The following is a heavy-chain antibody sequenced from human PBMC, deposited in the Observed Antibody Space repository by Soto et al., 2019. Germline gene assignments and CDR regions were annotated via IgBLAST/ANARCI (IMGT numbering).Heavy chain of an antibody. V-gene: IGHV3-23*01. J-gene: IGHJ6*02. D-gene: IGHD2-21*01. CDR2: IGTSGSPT. CDR1: GFTFRNYA. Sequence: DVQLLESGGDLVQPGGSLRLSCIASGFTFRNYAMAWVRQAPGEDLEWVSAIGTSGSPTLYADSVKSRFSISRDDSRNTVSMQMKSLGVEDTATYYCTRILWSSRRDALDIWGQVTTVTVS. CDR3: TRILWSSRRDALDI.